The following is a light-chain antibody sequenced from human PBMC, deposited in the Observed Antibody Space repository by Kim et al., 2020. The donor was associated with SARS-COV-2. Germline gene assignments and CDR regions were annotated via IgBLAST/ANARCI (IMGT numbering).Light chain of an antibody. CDR2: AAS. CDR3: QQSYGTPRT. V-gene: IGKV1-39*01. J-gene: IGKJ1*01. CDR1: QAIYNY. Sequence: DIQMTQSPTSLSASVGDRITITCRASQAIYNYLNWYQQKPGKAPKLLIYAASSLQGGVPSRFSGSGSGADFTLTISSLQPEDFGTYYCQQSYGTPRTFGQGTKVDIK.